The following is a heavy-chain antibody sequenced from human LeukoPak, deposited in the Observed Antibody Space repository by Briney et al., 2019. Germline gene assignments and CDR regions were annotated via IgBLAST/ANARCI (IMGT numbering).Heavy chain of an antibody. J-gene: IGHJ6*03. CDR3: ATREYFDWLAEPQTDNYYMDV. V-gene: IGHV4-39*07. CDR1: GGSISSSSYY. CDR2: IYYSGST. Sequence: PSETLSLTCTVSGGSISSSSYYWGWIRQPPGKGLEWIGSIYYSGSTYYNPSLKSRVTISVDTSKNQFSLKLSSVTAADTAVYYCATREYFDWLAEPQTDNYYMDVWGKGTTVTVSS. D-gene: IGHD3-9*01.